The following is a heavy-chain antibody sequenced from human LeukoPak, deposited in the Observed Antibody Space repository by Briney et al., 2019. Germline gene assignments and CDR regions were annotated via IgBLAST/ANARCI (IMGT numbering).Heavy chain of an antibody. V-gene: IGHV4-61*02. CDR1: GGSISSDNYY. Sequence: PSQTLSLTCTVSGGSISSDNYYWSWIRQPAGKGLEWIGRIYSSGSTNYNPSLKSRVSISVDTSNNQFSLKLSSVTAADTAVYYCARDRIYGSGSDHFDYWGQGTLVTVSS. CDR3: ARDRIYGSGSDHFDY. D-gene: IGHD3-10*01. J-gene: IGHJ4*02. CDR2: IYSSGST.